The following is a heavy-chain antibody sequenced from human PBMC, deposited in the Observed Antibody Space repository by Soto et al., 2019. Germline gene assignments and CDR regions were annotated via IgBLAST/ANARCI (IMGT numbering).Heavy chain of an antibody. Sequence: GGSLRLSCAASGFTFSSYGIHWVRQAPGKGLEWVAVISSDGSNKYYADSVKGRFPISRDNSENTLYLQMNSLRAGDTAVYYCAKNWNYQDYWGQGTLVTVSS. CDR3: AKNWNYQDY. J-gene: IGHJ4*02. V-gene: IGHV3-30*18. CDR1: GFTFSSYG. D-gene: IGHD1-7*01. CDR2: ISSDGSNK.